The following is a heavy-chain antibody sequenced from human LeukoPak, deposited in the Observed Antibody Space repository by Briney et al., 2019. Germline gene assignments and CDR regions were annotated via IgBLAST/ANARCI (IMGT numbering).Heavy chain of an antibody. CDR1: GYTFTSYG. CDR2: ISAYNGNT. Sequence: ASVKVSCKASGYTFTSYGISWVRQAPGQGLEWMGWISAYNGNTNYAQKLQGRVTMTADTSTSTAYMELRSLRSDDTAVYYCARDSSPYYYDSSGLDLWGQGTLVTVSS. D-gene: IGHD3-22*01. V-gene: IGHV1-18*01. CDR3: ARDSSPYYYDSSGLDL. J-gene: IGHJ5*02.